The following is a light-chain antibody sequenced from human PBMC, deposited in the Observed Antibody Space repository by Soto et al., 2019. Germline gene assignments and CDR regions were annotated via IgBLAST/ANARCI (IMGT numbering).Light chain of an antibody. V-gene: IGKV1-9*01. Sequence: IQLTKSPSSMPASVEDRVIITCRASQSSSNYLAWYQQKPWKAPKLLIYAASTLQSVVPSRFSGSESGTDFALNIRSLQPAALAPYCCQQHNGYPLPFGGAEKVEIK. CDR2: AAS. CDR1: QSSSNY. J-gene: IGKJ4*01. CDR3: QQHNGYPLP.